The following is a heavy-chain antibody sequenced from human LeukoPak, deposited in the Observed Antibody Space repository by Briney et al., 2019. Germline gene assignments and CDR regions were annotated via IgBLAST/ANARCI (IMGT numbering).Heavy chain of an antibody. D-gene: IGHD1-26*01. Sequence: GGSLRLSCAASGFTFSSYAMSWVRQAPGKGLEWVSAISGSGGSTYYADSVKGRFTISRDNSKKALYLQMNSLRAEDTAVYYCAPRLYTGSSIPYFDYWGQGTLVTVSS. CDR2: ISGSGGST. CDR1: GFTFSSYA. CDR3: APRLYTGSSIPYFDY. J-gene: IGHJ4*02. V-gene: IGHV3-23*01.